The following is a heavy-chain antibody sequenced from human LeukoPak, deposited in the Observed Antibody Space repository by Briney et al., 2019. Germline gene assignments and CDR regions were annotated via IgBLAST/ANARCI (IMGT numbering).Heavy chain of an antibody. Sequence: GESLRLSCAASGFTFSDYYMSWIRQAPGKGLEWVSYISSSGSTIYYADSVKGRFTISRDNAKNSLYLQMNSLRAEDTAVYYCARDLYYYDSSGPDYWGQGTLVTVSS. CDR2: ISSSGSTI. CDR1: GFTFSDYY. V-gene: IGHV3-11*04. J-gene: IGHJ4*02. D-gene: IGHD3-22*01. CDR3: ARDLYYYDSSGPDY.